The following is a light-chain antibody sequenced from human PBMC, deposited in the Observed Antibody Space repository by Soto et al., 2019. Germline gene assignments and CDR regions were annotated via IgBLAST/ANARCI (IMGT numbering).Light chain of an antibody. CDR1: SSNIGAGYD. J-gene: IGLJ3*02. CDR2: GNN. V-gene: IGLV1-40*01. Sequence: QFVLTQPPSVSGAPGQRVTISCTGSSSNIGAGYDVHWYQQLPGTAPKLLIYGNNNRPSGVPDRFSGSKSGTSASLAITGLQAEDEADYYCQSYDSSLSGVFGGGTKLTVL. CDR3: QSYDSSLSGV.